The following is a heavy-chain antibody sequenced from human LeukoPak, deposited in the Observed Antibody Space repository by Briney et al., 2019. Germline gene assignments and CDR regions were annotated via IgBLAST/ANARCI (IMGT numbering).Heavy chain of an antibody. J-gene: IGHJ4*02. Sequence: GASVTVSCKASGYTFTGYYMHWVRQAPGQGLEWMGRINPNSGSTNYAQKFQGRVTMTRDTSISTAYMELSRLRSDDTAVYYCARVKSSGWYYYWGQGTLVTVSS. CDR3: ARVKSSGWYYY. CDR1: GYTFTGYY. D-gene: IGHD6-19*01. V-gene: IGHV1-2*06. CDR2: INPNSGST.